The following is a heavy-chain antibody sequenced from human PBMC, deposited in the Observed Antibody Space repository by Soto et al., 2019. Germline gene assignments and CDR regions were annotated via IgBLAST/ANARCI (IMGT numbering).Heavy chain of an antibody. Sequence: SVKVSCKASGGNFSSYDISWVRQAPGQGLEWMGGIIPIFGTANYAQKFQGRVTITADESTSTAYMELSSLRSEDTAVYYCARGINYYDSSGYYYPEPYCTDVWGRVTTGTVAS. V-gene: IGHV1-69*13. CDR3: ARGINYYDSSGYYYPEPYCTDV. D-gene: IGHD3-22*01. CDR2: IIPIFGTA. J-gene: IGHJ6*02. CDR1: GGNFSSYD.